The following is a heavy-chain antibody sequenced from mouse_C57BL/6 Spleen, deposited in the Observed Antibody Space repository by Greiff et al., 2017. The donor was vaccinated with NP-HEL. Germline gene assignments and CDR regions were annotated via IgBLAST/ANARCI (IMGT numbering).Heavy chain of an antibody. CDR1: GYTFTSYW. CDR3: ARRGDGSSYRYFDV. CDR2: IDPSDSET. J-gene: IGHJ1*03. Sequence: QVQLQQPGAELVRPGSSVKLSCKASGYTFTSYWMHWVKQRPIQGLEWIGNIDPSDSETHYNQKFKDKATLTVDKSSSTAYMQLSSLTSEDSAVYYCARRGDGSSYRYFDVWGTGTTVTVSS. V-gene: IGHV1-52*01. D-gene: IGHD1-1*01.